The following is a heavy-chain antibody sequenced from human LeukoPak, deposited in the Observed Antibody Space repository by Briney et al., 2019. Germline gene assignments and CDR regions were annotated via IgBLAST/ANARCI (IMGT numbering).Heavy chain of an antibody. Sequence: QPGRSLRPSCAASGFSFADATMHWVRQVPGKGLEWVSGINWNSGTMGYADSVKGRFTVSRDNAKNSLYLQMNSLKTEDTALYYCAKDPYMDVWGKGTTVTVSS. CDR2: INWNSGTM. J-gene: IGHJ6*03. CDR3: AKDPYMDV. V-gene: IGHV3-9*01. CDR1: GFSFADAT.